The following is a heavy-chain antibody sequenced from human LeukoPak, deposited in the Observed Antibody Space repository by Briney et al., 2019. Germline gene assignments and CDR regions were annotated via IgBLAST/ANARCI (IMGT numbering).Heavy chain of an antibody. CDR3: ARDGRGRDGYNLGRYFDL. CDR1: GGTFSSYA. CDR2: IIPILGIA. V-gene: IGHV1-69*04. D-gene: IGHD5-12*01. Sequence: SVKVSCKASGGTFSSYAISWVRQAPGQGLEWMGRIIPILGIANYAQKFQGRVTITADKSTSTAYMELSSLRSEDTAVYYCARDGRGRDGYNLGRYFDLWGRGTLVTVSS. J-gene: IGHJ2*01.